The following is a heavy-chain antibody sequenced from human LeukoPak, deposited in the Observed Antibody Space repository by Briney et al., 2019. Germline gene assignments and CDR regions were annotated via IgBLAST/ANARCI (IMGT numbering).Heavy chain of an antibody. CDR3: AREIGQLDY. V-gene: IGHV3-23*01. CDR1: GFIFSSYA. CDR2: ISGSGGTT. J-gene: IGHJ4*02. Sequence: GGCLRLSCAASGFIFSSYAMSWVRQAPGKGLEWVSVISGSGGTTYYADSVKGRFTISRDNSKNTLYLQMNSLRAEDTAVYYCAREIGQLDYWGQGTLVTVSS. D-gene: IGHD3-16*01.